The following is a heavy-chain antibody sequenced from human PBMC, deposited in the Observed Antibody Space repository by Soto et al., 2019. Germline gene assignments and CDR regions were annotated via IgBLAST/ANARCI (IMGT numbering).Heavy chain of an antibody. D-gene: IGHD2-8*01. V-gene: IGHV4-59*01. CDR3: ARTSQYDLYGMDV. CDR2: IYYSGST. CDR1: GGSISIYY. Sequence: PSETLSLTCTVSGGSISIYYWSLIRQPPGKGLEWIGYIYYSGSTNYNPSLKSRVTISVDTSKNQFSLKLSSVTAADTAVYYCARTSQYDLYGMDVWGQGTTVTVSS. J-gene: IGHJ6*02.